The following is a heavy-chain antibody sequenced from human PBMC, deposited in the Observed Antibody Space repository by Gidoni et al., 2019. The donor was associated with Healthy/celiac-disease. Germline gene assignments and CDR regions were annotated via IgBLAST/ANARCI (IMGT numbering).Heavy chain of an antibody. J-gene: IGHJ4*02. V-gene: IGHV4-39*01. D-gene: IGHD1-26*01. CDR3: ARHLWTSGSGSYSSFDY. CDR1: GGSISSRRYD. Sequence: QLQLQESGPGLVKPSETLSLTCTVPGGSISSRRYDWVWIRQPPGKGLEWIGSIYYSGSTYYNPSLKSRVTISVDTSKNQFSLKLSSVTAADTAVYYCARHLWTSGSGSYSSFDYWGQGTLVTVSS. CDR2: IYYSGST.